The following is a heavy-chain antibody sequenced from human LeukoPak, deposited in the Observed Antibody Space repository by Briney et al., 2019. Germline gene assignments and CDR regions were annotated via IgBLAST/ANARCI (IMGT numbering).Heavy chain of an antibody. CDR3: AHVDSSGYYLLFDY. CDR1: GFSLSTSGVG. Sequence: VSGPTLVNPTQTLTPTCTFSGFSLSTSGVGVGWIRQPPGKDLEWLALIYWNDDKRYSPSLKSRLTITKDTSKNQVVLTMTNMDPVDTATYYCAHVDSSGYYLLFDYWGQGTLVTVSS. V-gene: IGHV2-5*01. J-gene: IGHJ4*02. D-gene: IGHD3-22*01. CDR2: IYWNDDK.